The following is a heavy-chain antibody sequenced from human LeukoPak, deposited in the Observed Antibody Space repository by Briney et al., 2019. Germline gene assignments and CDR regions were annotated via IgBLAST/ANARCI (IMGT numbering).Heavy chain of an antibody. CDR1: GFTFSNFW. CDR2: IKQDGREK. J-gene: IGHJ3*02. V-gene: IGHV3-7*01. CDR3: ATSQTSSGQYGNTFDI. Sequence: GGSLRLSCAASGFTFSNFWMSWVRQAPGKGPEWVANIKQDGREKYYVDSVKSRFTISRDNAKNSLYLQMNSLRAEDMALYYCATSQTSSGQYGNTFDIWGQGTMVTVSS. D-gene: IGHD6-19*01.